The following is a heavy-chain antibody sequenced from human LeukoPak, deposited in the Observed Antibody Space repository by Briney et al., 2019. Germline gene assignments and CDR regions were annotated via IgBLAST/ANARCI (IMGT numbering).Heavy chain of an antibody. D-gene: IGHD4-23*01. V-gene: IGHV1-2*02. J-gene: IGHJ4*02. CDR2: INPNSGGT. CDR1: GYTFTCYY. CDR3: AREIYDYGGNSPANFDY. Sequence: ASVKVSCKASGYTFTCYYMHWVRQAPGQGLEWMGWINPNSGGTNYAQKFQGRVTMTRDTSISTAYMELSRLRSDDTAVYYCAREIYDYGGNSPANFDYWGQGTLVTVSS.